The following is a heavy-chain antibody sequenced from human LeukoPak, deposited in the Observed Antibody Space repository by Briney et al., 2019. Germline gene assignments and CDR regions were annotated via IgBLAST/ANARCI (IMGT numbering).Heavy chain of an antibody. CDR3: ARDGYYYDDSGYFSF. CDR1: GYTFTDYY. J-gene: IGHJ4*02. D-gene: IGHD3-22*01. Sequence: ASVKVSCKASGYTFTDYYMHWVRQAPGQGLEWLGWINPNTGGTDYAQEFQGRVTMTRDTSISTAYTELSSLRSDDTAVYYCARDGYYYDDSGYFSFWGQGTLVTVSS. V-gene: IGHV1-2*02. CDR2: INPNTGGT.